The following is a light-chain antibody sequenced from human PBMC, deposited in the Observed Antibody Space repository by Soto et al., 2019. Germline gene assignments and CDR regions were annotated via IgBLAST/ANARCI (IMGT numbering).Light chain of an antibody. CDR3: QQYGSSPLT. Sequence: EIVLTQSPGTLSLSPGERATLSCRASQSFRSSYLAWYQQKPGQAPRLLIYGASSRATGIPDRFSGSGSGTDFTLTISRLETEDFGVYYCQQYGSSPLTFGGGTKVEIK. CDR1: QSFRSSY. J-gene: IGKJ4*01. CDR2: GAS. V-gene: IGKV3-20*01.